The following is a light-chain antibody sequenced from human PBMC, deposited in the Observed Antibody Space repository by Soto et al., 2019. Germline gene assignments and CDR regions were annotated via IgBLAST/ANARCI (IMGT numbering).Light chain of an antibody. CDR1: QGIRND. Sequence: DIQMTQSPSSLSASVGDRITITCRASQGIRNDLSWYQQKPGKAPKLLIYKASSLETGVPSRFSGSGSGTEFTLTISSLQPDDFATYYCQQYTSYSPTFGHGTKVDIK. J-gene: IGKJ1*01. V-gene: IGKV1-5*03. CDR3: QQYTSYSPT. CDR2: KAS.